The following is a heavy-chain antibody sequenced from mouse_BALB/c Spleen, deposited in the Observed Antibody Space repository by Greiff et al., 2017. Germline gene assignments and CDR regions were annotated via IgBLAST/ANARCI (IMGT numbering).Heavy chain of an antibody. CDR2: IYPGDGDT. D-gene: IGHD1-1*01. CDR3: ARGGTVVATDYAMDY. Sequence: QVQLKESGAELVRPGSSVKISCKASGYAFSSYWMNWVKQRPGQGLEWIGQIYPGDGDTNYNGKFKGKATLTGDKSSSTAYMQLSSLTSEDSAVYFCARGGTVVATDYAMDYWGQGTSVTVSS. CDR1: GYAFSSYW. V-gene: IGHV1-80*01. J-gene: IGHJ4*01.